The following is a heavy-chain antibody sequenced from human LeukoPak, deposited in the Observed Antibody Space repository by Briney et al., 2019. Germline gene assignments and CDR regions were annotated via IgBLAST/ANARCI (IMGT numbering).Heavy chain of an antibody. CDR1: GGSFSGYY. CDR3: ARADGDYVDWFDP. Sequence: SETLSLTCAVCGGSFSGYYWSWIRQPPGKGLEWIGEINHSGSTNYNPSLKSRVTISVDTSKNQFSLKLSSVTAADTAVYYCARADGDYVDWFDPWGQGTLVTVSS. CDR2: INHSGST. J-gene: IGHJ5*02. D-gene: IGHD4-17*01. V-gene: IGHV4-34*01.